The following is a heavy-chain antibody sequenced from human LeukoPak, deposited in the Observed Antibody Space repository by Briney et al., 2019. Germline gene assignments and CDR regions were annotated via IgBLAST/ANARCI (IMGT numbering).Heavy chain of an antibody. Sequence: SQTLSLTCAISGDSVSSNTAAWYWIRQSPSRGLEWLGRTFYRSKWHYEYAVSVRSRITINVDTSKNQFSLQFNSVTPEDTAVFYCARDPSDDQSLDHWGQGTLVTVSS. J-gene: IGHJ4*02. V-gene: IGHV6-1*01. CDR3: ARDPSDDQSLDH. CDR1: GDSVSSNTAA. D-gene: IGHD3-16*01. CDR2: TFYRSKWHY.